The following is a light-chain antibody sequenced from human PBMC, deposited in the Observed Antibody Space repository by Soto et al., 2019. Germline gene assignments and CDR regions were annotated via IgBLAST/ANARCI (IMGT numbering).Light chain of an antibody. CDR1: QSVSSN. CDR3: QQYNSWPQLK. V-gene: IGKV3-15*01. CDR2: GAS. Sequence: EIVMTQSPATLSVSPGERATLSCRASQSVSSNLAWYQQKPGQAPRLLIYGASTRATGIPARFSGSGSGTEFTLTISSLQSEDFALYYCQQYNSWPQLKFRGGTKVDIK. J-gene: IGKJ4*02.